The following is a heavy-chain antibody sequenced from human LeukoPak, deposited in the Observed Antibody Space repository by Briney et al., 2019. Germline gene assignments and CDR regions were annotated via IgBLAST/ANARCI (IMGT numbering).Heavy chain of an antibody. Sequence: ASVKVSCKASGGTFISYAISWVRQAPGQGLEWMGGIIPIFGTANYAQKFQGRVTITADESTSTAYMELSSLRSEDTAVYYCARGAGKGFLEWLSPFDPWGQGALVTVSS. CDR1: GGTFISYA. CDR3: ARGAGKGFLEWLSPFDP. V-gene: IGHV1-69*13. J-gene: IGHJ5*02. CDR2: IIPIFGTA. D-gene: IGHD3-3*01.